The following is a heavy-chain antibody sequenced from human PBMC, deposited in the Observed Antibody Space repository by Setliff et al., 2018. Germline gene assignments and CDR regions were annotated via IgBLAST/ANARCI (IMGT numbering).Heavy chain of an antibody. Sequence: PGESLKISCAASGFTFNSYGMYWVRQAPGKGLEWVSAVTAFGGTTYDADSVKGRFTTSRDNSRNTIYLQMNNLGVDDTAIYYCARDLFRNSGGLYCWGQGTLVTVSS. V-gene: IGHV3-23*01. CDR3: ARDLFRNSGGLYC. CDR1: GFTFNSYG. D-gene: IGHD1-7*01. CDR2: VTAFGGTT. J-gene: IGHJ4*02.